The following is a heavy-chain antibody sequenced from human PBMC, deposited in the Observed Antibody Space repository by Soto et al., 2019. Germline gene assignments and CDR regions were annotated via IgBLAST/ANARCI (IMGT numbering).Heavy chain of an antibody. Sequence: ASVKVSCKASGYTFTSYGISWVRQAPGQGLEWMGWISAYNGNTNYAQKLQGRVTMTTDTSTSTAYMELRSLRSDDTAVYYCARVNPMMTTVVTTDFDYWGQGTLVTVS. CDR2: ISAYNGNT. D-gene: IGHD4-17*01. CDR1: GYTFTSYG. V-gene: IGHV1-18*01. J-gene: IGHJ4*02. CDR3: ARVNPMMTTVVTTDFDY.